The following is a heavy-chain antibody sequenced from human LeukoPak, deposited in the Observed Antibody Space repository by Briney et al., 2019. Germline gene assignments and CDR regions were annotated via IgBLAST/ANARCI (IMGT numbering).Heavy chain of an antibody. D-gene: IGHD2-21*02. CDR1: GFTFSSYA. J-gene: IGHJ4*02. CDR2: ISYDGSNK. CDR3: ARSAYCGGDCYWEGYYFDY. Sequence: PGRSLRLSCAASGFTFSSYAMHWVRQAPGKGLEWVAVISYDGSNKYYADSVKGRFTISRDNSKNTLYLQMNSLRAEDTAVYYCARSAYCGGDCYWEGYYFDYWGQGTLVTVSS. V-gene: IGHV3-30-3*01.